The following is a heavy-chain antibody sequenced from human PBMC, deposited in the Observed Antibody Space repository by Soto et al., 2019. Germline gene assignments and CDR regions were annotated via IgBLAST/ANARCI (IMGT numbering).Heavy chain of an antibody. D-gene: IGHD6-13*01. Sequence: EVQLVESGGGLVKPGGSLRLSCAASAFTFSSYSMNWVRQAPGKGLEWVSSISTSGNYIYYADSLKGRFTISRDNAKNSLYLQMNSLRAGDTAVYYCARDAPPAGTRYLDLWGRGTLVTVSS. CDR3: ARDAPPAGTRYLDL. CDR1: AFTFSSYS. V-gene: IGHV3-21*01. CDR2: ISTSGNYI. J-gene: IGHJ2*01.